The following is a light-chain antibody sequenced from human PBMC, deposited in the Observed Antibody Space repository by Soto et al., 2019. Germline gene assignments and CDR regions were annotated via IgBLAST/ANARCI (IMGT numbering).Light chain of an antibody. J-gene: IGLJ2*01. CDR2: EVS. CDR1: SSDVGGYNY. CDR3: SSYAGSNRVV. V-gene: IGLV2-8*01. Sequence: HSALTQPPSASGSPGQSVTISCTGTSSDVGGYNYVSWYRQHPGKAPKVMIYEVSKRPSGVPDRFSGSKSGNTASLTVSGLQAEDEADYYCSSYAGSNRVVFGGGTKVTVL.